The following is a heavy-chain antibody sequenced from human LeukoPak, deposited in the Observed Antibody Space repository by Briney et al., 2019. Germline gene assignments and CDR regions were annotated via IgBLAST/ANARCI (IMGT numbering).Heavy chain of an antibody. Sequence: PGGCLRLARAAAGFTFGSDSTEWVRQAPGKGRGWVSYISTSRSNIYHAGSVNGRFTLSRDNAKNSLYLQMNSLTAEDTAVYYCAGRVVPSPFYWGQGTLVTVSS. D-gene: IGHD2-15*01. CDR1: GFTFGSDS. V-gene: IGHV3-48*01. CDR3: AGRVVPSPFY. J-gene: IGHJ4*02. CDR2: ISTSRSNI.